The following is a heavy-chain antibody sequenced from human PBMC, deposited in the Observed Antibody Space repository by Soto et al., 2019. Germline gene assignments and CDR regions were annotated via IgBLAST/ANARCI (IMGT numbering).Heavy chain of an antibody. CDR2: INSDGSST. CDR1: GFTCIGYG. J-gene: IGHJ4*02. Sequence: GGSLRLSCAAAGFTCIGYGRHWVSKDPGKGLVWVSRINSDGSSTSYADSVKGRFTISRDNAKNTLYLQMNSLRAEDTAVYYCARARPHSSSGWPRLSWGQGTLVTVSS. CDR3: ARARPHSSSGWPRLS. D-gene: IGHD6-19*01. V-gene: IGHV3-74*01.